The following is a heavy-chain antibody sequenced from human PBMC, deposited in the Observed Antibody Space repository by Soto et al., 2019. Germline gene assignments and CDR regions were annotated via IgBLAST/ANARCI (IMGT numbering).Heavy chain of an antibody. V-gene: IGHV1-2*04. D-gene: IGHD3-22*01. J-gene: IGHJ4*02. CDR1: GYTFTGYY. CDR2: INPNSGGT. Sequence: QVQLVQSGAEVKKPGASVKVSCKASGYTFTGYYRHWVRQAPGQGLEWMGWINPNSGGTNYAQKFQGWVTMTRDTSISTAYMELSRLRSDDTAVYYCAREREVIGYYDSSGYASLGYWGQGTLVTVSS. CDR3: AREREVIGYYDSSGYASLGY.